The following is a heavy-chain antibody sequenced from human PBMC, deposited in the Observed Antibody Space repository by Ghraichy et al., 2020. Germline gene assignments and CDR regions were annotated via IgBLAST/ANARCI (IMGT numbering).Heavy chain of an antibody. D-gene: IGHD3-22*01. CDR1: GFNFSNYA. CDR2: MTASGSYT. J-gene: IGHJ4*02. V-gene: IGHV3-23*01. CDR3: AKRHFDSSGHAFDS. Sequence: GGSLRLSCVASGFNFSNYAMTWVRQAPGKGLEWVSTMTASGSYTYYEDSVKGRFIISRDNSKNTLFLQMRGLRAGDTAVYYCAKRHFDSSGHAFDSWGQGTLVTVSS.